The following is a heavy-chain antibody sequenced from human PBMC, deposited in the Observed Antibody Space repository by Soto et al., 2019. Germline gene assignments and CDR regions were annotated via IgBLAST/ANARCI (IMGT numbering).Heavy chain of an antibody. D-gene: IGHD3-10*01. CDR2: IYYSGST. J-gene: IGHJ6*02. V-gene: IGHV4-31*03. CDR3: ARDLRFRGFYGMDV. CDR1: EESISSGGYY. Sequence: PSETLSLTCIVSEESISSGGYYWTWIRQHPGKGLEWIGYIYYSGSTYYNPSLKSRVTISVDTSKNQFSLKLSSVTAADTAVYYCARDLRFRGFYGMDVWGQGTTVTVSS.